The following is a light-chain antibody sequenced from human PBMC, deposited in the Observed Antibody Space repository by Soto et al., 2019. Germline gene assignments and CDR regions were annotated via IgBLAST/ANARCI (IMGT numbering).Light chain of an antibody. CDR1: SSDVGGYNY. CDR2: EVS. CDR3: SSYTSSSTLDV. V-gene: IGLV2-14*01. J-gene: IGLJ1*01. Sequence: QSALTQPASVSVSPGQSITISCTGTSSDVGGYNYVSWYQQHPGKAPKLMIYEVSNRPSGVSNRFSGSKSGNTASLTISGLQAEDEADYYCSSYTSSSTLDVFGTGTKLTVL.